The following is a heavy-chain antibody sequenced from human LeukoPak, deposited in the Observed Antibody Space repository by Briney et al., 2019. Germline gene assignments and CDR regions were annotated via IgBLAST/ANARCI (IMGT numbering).Heavy chain of an antibody. CDR1: GFTFSSYC. D-gene: IGHD3-10*01. CDR2: INSDGSST. V-gene: IGHV3-74*01. CDR3: AGSGSYSNYFDY. Sequence: GGSLRLSCAASGFTFSSYCMHWVRHAPGKGLVWVSRINSDGSSTSYADSVKGRFTISRDNAKNTLYLQMNSLRAEDTAVYYCAGSGSYSNYFDYWGQGTLVTVSS. J-gene: IGHJ4*02.